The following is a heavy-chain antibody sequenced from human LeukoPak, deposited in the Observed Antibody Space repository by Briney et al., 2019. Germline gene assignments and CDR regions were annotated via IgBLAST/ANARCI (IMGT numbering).Heavy chain of an antibody. Sequence: GGSLRLSRAASGFTFSSYWMSWVRQAPGKGLEWVANIKQDGSEKYYVDSVKGRFTISRDNAKNSLYLQMNSLRAEDTAVYYCASSGGYSFAAWFDPWGQGTLVTVSS. V-gene: IGHV3-7*01. D-gene: IGHD1-26*01. CDR2: IKQDGSEK. J-gene: IGHJ5*02. CDR3: ASSGGYSFAAWFDP. CDR1: GFTFSSYW.